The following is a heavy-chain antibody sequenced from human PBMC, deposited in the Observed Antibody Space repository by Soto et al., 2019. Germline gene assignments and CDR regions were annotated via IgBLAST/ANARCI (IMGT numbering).Heavy chain of an antibody. J-gene: IGHJ5*02. V-gene: IGHV1-8*01. CDR1: GHTFTNYD. Sequence: QVQLVQSGAEVKKPGASVKVSCKASGHTFTNYDINWVRQATGQGLEWMGWMNPNSGNTGYAQKFQGRLTVTRNTSISTAYMELSSLRSEDTAVYYCATHSKGYCSGGSCYPNWYDPWGQGTLITVSS. CDR2: MNPNSGNT. CDR3: ATHSKGYCSGGSCYPNWYDP. D-gene: IGHD2-15*01.